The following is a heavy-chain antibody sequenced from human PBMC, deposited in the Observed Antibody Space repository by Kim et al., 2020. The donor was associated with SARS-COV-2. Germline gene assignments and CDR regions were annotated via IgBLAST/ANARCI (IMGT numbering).Heavy chain of an antibody. V-gene: IGHV3-74*01. Sequence: YADSVKGLFTISRDNAKNTVYLQMNSLRADYSAVYYCAGYSNHHYGRGDFWGQGTLVTVSS. J-gene: IGHJ4*02. D-gene: IGHD3-16*01. CDR3: AGYSNHHYGRGDF.